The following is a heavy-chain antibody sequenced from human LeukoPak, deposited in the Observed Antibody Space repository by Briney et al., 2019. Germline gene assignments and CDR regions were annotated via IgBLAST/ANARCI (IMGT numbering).Heavy chain of an antibody. V-gene: IGHV1-18*01. CDR3: ARSSGTTYYYYYYMDV. CDR1: GYTFTSYG. CDR2: ISAYNGNT. J-gene: IGHJ6*03. D-gene: IGHD1/OR15-1a*01. Sequence: GASLKVSCKASGYTFTSYGISWVRQAPGQGLEWMGWISAYNGNTNYAQKLQGRVTMTTDTSTSTAYMELRSLRSDDTAVYYCARSSGTTYYYYYYMDVWGKGTTVTVFS.